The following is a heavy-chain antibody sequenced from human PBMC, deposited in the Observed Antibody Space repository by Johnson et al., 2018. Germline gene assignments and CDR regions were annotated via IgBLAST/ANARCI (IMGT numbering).Heavy chain of an antibody. J-gene: IGHJ1*01. D-gene: IGHD4-17*01. CDR1: GYTFTNHW. V-gene: IGHV1-46*01. Sequence: QVQLVQSGAEVKKPGASVKISCKASGYTFTNHWMHWVRQAPGQGLEWMGVISPRGDRTNYAQQLRGRVTMTRDTSASIDYLELSSLKSEYTAVYYCANHRYGEHQYFQSWGQGTQVTVSS. CDR2: ISPRGDRT. CDR3: ANHRYGEHQYFQS.